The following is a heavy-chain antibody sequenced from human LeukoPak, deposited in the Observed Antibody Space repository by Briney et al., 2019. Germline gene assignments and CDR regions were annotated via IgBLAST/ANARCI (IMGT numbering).Heavy chain of an antibody. V-gene: IGHV1-2*02. D-gene: IGHD1-26*01. CDR1: GYTFTGYY. CDR3: ARQYSGSYYPIDY. J-gene: IGHJ4*02. CDR2: INPNSGGT. Sequence: ASVKVSCKASGYTFTGYYTHWVRQAPGQGLEWMGWINPNSGGTNYAQKFQGRVTMTRDTSISTAYMELSRLRSDDTAVYYCARQYSGSYYPIDYWGQGTLVTVSS.